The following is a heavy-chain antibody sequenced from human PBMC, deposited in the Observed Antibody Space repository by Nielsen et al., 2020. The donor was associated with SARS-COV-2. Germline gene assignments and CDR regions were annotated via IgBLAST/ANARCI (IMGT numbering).Heavy chain of an antibody. J-gene: IGHJ6*02. Sequence: GESLKISCAPSGFPFRTYGMIWVRQAPGLGLEWVSVISASGHSTYYADSVRGRFTISRDGSDDTVHLQMDSLRVGDTAIYYCAKESQYSGYDLYYYSYYGMDVWGQGTTVTVSS. D-gene: IGHD5-12*01. V-gene: IGHV3-23*01. CDR1: GFPFRTYG. CDR2: ISASGHST. CDR3: AKESQYSGYDLYYYSYYGMDV.